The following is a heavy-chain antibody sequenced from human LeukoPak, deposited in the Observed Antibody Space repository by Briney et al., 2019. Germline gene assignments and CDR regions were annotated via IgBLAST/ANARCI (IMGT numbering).Heavy chain of an antibody. CDR1: GGTFSSYG. D-gene: IGHD2/OR15-2a*01. CDR2: TIPVFGAA. CDR3: ARTRSGCSTTNCYPYEMDV. Sequence: GASVKVSCKASGGTFSSYGVSWMRHGPGQGLEWMGGTIPVFGAANYAQGFRGRVTLTADESTNAAYMDLSGLRSEDTAVYYCARTRSGCSTTNCYPYEMDVWGQGTTVTVSS. V-gene: IGHV1-69*13. J-gene: IGHJ6*02.